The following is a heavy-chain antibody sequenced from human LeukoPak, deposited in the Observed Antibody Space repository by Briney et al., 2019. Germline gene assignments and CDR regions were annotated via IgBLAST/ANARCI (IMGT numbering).Heavy chain of an antibody. D-gene: IGHD2-15*01. CDR3: ARVWGYCRGGSCSRDHWFDP. J-gene: IGHJ5*02. CDR2: IIPIFGTA. CDR1: GGTFSSYA. V-gene: IGHV1-69*13. Sequence: SVKVSCKASGGTFSSYAISWVRQAPGQGLEWMGGIIPIFGTANYAQKFQGRVTIAADESTSTAYMELSSLRSEDTAVYYCARVWGYCRGGSCSRDHWFDPWGQGTLVTVSS.